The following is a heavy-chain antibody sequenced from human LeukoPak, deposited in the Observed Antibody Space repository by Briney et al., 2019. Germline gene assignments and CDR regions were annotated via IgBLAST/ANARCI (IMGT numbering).Heavy chain of an antibody. V-gene: IGHV3-11*01. CDR1: IFXXXX. Sequence: IFXXXXXTXXXXXPGXXXEWLALIDPTGYNTYYAGSVKGRFTISRDNARNSLYLQMNGLRVEDTAIYYCTTTGGRDGDFWGQGTLVTVSS. CDR2: IDPTGYNT. CDR3: TTTGGRDGDF. J-gene: IGHJ4*02. D-gene: IGHD5-24*01.